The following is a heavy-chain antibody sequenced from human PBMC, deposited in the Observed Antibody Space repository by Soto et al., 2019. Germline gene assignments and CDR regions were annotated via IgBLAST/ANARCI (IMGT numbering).Heavy chain of an antibody. J-gene: IGHJ4*02. CDR1: GYTFTSYG. V-gene: IGHV1-3*01. D-gene: IGHD3-22*01. CDR3: ARGGYFDSSNYLAY. Sequence: ASVKVSCKASGYTFTSYGINWVRQAPGRGLEWIGWINPGNGNTKYSQQFQGRVIIDRDTSASTAYMELSSLRPEDTAVYYCARGGYFDSSNYLAYWGLGTPVTVSS. CDR2: INPGNGNT.